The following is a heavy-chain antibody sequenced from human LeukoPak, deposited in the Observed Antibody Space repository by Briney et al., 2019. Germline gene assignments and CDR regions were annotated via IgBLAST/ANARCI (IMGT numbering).Heavy chain of an antibody. CDR3: XXXXYYGSGSYYNDGMDV. CDR2: ISSSSSYI. CDR1: GFTFSSYS. V-gene: IGHV3-21*01. Sequence: GGSLRLSCAASGFTFSSYSMNWVRQAPGKGLEWVSSISSSSSYIYYADSVKGRFTISRDNAKNSLYLQMNSLRAEDTAVYYXXXXXYYGSGSYYNDGMDVWGQGTTVTVSS. J-gene: IGHJ6*02. D-gene: IGHD3-10*01.